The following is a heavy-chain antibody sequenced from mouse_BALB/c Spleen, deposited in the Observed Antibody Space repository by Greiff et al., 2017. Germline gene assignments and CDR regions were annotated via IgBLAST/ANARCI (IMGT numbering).Heavy chain of an antibody. CDR2: IWAGGST. V-gene: IGHV2-9*02. J-gene: IGHJ3*01. D-gene: IGHD2-14*01. CDR3: AREALDRSAFAY. CDR1: GFSLTSYG. Sequence: VKLMESGPGLVAPSQSLSITCTVSGFSLTSYGVHWVRQPPGKGLEWLGVIWAGGSTNYNSALMSRLSISKDNSKSQVFLKMNSLQTDDTAMYYCAREALDRSAFAYWGQGTLVTVSA.